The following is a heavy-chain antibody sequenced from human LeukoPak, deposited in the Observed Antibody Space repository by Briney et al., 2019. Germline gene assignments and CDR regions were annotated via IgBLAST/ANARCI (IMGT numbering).Heavy chain of an antibody. CDR2: ISYDGSNK. Sequence: GGSLRLSCAASGFTFSSYWMHWVRQAPGKGLEWVAVISYDGSNKYYADSVKGRFTISRDNSKNTLYLQMNSLRAEDTAVYYCAKVSVSTTGYFDYWGQGTLVTVSS. J-gene: IGHJ4*02. CDR3: AKVSVSTTGYFDY. CDR1: GFTFSSYW. V-gene: IGHV3-30*18. D-gene: IGHD1-1*01.